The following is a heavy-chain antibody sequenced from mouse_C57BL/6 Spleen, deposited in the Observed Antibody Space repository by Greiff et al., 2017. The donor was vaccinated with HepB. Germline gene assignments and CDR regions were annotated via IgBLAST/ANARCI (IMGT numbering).Heavy chain of an antibody. V-gene: IGHV1-50*01. CDR3: ATIYYREGDY. D-gene: IGHD1-1*01. J-gene: IGHJ4*01. CDR1: GYTFTSYW. CDR2: IDPSDSYT. Sequence: VQLQQPGAELVKPGASVKLSCKASGYTFTSYWMQWVKQRPGQGLEWIGEIDPSDSYTNYNQKFKGKATLTVDTSSSTAYMQLSSLTSEDSAVYYCATIYYREGDYWGQGTSVTVSS.